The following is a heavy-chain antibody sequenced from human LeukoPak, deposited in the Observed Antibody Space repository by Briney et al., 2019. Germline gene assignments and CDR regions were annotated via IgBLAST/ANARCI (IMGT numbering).Heavy chain of an antibody. CDR3: ARAHCTNGVCLEIYCYYYMDV. CDR1: GGSISSSSYY. D-gene: IGHD2-8*01. J-gene: IGHJ6*03. V-gene: IGHV4-39*07. CDR2: IYYSGST. Sequence: SETLSLTCTVSGGSISSSSYYWGWIRQPPGKGLEWIGSIYYSGSTYYNPSLKSRVTISVDTSKNQFSLKLSSVTAADTAVYYCARAHCTNGVCLEIYCYYYMDVWGKGTTVTVSS.